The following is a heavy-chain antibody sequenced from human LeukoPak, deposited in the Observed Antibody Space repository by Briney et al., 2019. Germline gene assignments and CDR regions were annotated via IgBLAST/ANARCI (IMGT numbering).Heavy chain of an antibody. Sequence: PGGSLRLSCAASGFTFSSYAMSWVRQAPGKGLEWVSAISGSGGSTYYADSVKGRFTISRDNAKKSLYLQMNSLRAEDTALYYCAKDERSSSSIDYWGQGTLVTV. D-gene: IGHD2-2*01. J-gene: IGHJ4*02. CDR3: AKDERSSSSIDY. CDR1: GFTFSSYA. V-gene: IGHV3-23*01. CDR2: ISGSGGST.